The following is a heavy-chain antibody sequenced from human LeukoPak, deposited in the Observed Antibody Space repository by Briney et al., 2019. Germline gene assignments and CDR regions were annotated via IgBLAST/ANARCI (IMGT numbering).Heavy chain of an antibody. D-gene: IGHD6-19*01. CDR1: GGSISSYY. Sequence: PSETLSLTCIVSGGSISSYYWSWIRQPPGKGLEWIGYIYYSGSTYDNPSLKSRVTISVDTSKNQFSLKLSSVTAADTAVYYCARHGIAVAGHHYYYYGMDVWGQGTTVTVSS. CDR3: ARHGIAVAGHHYYYYGMDV. V-gene: IGHV4-59*08. J-gene: IGHJ6*02. CDR2: IYYSGST.